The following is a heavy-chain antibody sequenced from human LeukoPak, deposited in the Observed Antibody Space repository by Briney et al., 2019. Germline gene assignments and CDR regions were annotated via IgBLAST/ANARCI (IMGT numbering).Heavy chain of an antibody. CDR1: GYTLSELS. CDR3: ANLLLEIAVGSGVHGRDV. Sequence: ASVKVSCKVSGYTLSELSMHWVRQAPGEGLEWMGGFDPADGEPIYAQKFQGRVSMTEDTSTDTAYMELSSLRSEDTAVYYCANLLLEIAVGSGVHGRDVWGQGTAVTVSS. D-gene: IGHD2-2*01. J-gene: IGHJ6*02. V-gene: IGHV1-24*01. CDR2: FDPADGEP.